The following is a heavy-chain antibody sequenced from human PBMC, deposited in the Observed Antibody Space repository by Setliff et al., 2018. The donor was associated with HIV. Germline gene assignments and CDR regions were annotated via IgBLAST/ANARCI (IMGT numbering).Heavy chain of an antibody. Sequence: ASVKVSCKASGYPFTGYYMHWVRQAPGQGLEWMGWINPNRVGTNYAQKFQGRVTMTRDTSISTAYIELSRLRSDDTAVYYCASGSLLGYFDWLFQDWGQGTLVTVSS. J-gene: IGHJ4*02. CDR3: ASGSLLGYFDWLFQD. CDR2: INPNRVGT. D-gene: IGHD3-9*01. V-gene: IGHV1-2*02. CDR1: GYPFTGYY.